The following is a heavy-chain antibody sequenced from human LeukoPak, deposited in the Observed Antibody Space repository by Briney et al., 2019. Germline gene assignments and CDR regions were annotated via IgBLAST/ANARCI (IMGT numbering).Heavy chain of an antibody. CDR2: IYTEGTT. Sequence: GGSLRLSCAVSGFTVSSNYFSWVRQAPGKGLEWVSVIYTEGTTYYADSVKGRFVISRDNSKNTVYLQMNSLRVEDTAVYYCASEGDWGQGTLVTVSS. J-gene: IGHJ4*02. V-gene: IGHV3-66*02. CDR3: ASEGD. D-gene: IGHD3-16*01. CDR1: GFTVSSNY.